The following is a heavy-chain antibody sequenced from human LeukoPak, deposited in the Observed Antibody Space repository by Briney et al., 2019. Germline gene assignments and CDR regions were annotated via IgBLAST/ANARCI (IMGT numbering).Heavy chain of an antibody. CDR1: GFTFSSYA. D-gene: IGHD5-12*01. CDR3: AKGYTAAWYDFDY. V-gene: IGHV3-23*01. J-gene: IGHJ4*02. Sequence: GGSLRVSCAASGFTFSSYAMSWVRQAPGKGLEWVSHIHFSPGYTYYADSVKGRFTISRDNSKNMLYLQMNSLRAEDTAVYYCAKGYTAAWYDFDYWGQGTLVTVSS. CDR2: IHFSPGYT.